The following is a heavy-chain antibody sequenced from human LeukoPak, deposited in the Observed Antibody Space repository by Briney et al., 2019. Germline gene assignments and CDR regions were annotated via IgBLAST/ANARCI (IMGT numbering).Heavy chain of an antibody. J-gene: IGHJ4*02. Sequence: SETLSLTCTVSGGSISSGAYYWSWIRQHPGKGLEWIGYISYSGSTNYNPSLKSRLTISVDTSKNQFSLKLNSVTAADTAVYYCARSLSTLDSSGWYKEGYYFDYWGQGTLVTVSS. V-gene: IGHV4-31*03. CDR2: ISYSGST. CDR1: GGSISSGAYY. D-gene: IGHD6-19*01. CDR3: ARSLSTLDSSGWYKEGYYFDY.